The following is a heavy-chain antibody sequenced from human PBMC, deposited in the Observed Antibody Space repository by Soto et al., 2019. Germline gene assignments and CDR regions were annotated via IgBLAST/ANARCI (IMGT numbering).Heavy chain of an antibody. J-gene: IGHJ6*02. CDR1: GYIFTNSW. Sequence: GESLKISCKGSGYIFTNSWIGWVCQMPGKGLEWMGIIYPGDSDTRYSPSFQGQVTISADKSITTAYLQWSSLTASDTAMYYCARLQAAMPAAAGMDVWGQGTAVTVSS. CDR3: ARLQAAMPAAAGMDV. CDR2: IYPGDSDT. D-gene: IGHD2-2*01. V-gene: IGHV5-51*01.